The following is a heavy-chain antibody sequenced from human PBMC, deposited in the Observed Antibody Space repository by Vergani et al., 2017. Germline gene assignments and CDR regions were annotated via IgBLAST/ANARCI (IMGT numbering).Heavy chain of an antibody. D-gene: IGHD3-22*01. CDR2: ISSSGSTI. Sequence: QVQLVESGGGLVKPGGSLRLSCAASGFTFSDYYMSWIRQAPGKGLEWVSYISSSGSTIYYADSVKGRFTISRDNAKNSLYLQMNSLRAEDTAVYYCARDLGLYYYDSSGPNYYYGMDVWGQGTTVTVSS. CDR1: GFTFSDYY. V-gene: IGHV3-11*01. CDR3: ARDLGLYYYDSSGPNYYYGMDV. J-gene: IGHJ6*02.